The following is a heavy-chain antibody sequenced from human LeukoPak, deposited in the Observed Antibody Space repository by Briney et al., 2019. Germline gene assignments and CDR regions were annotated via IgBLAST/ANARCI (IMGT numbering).Heavy chain of an antibody. D-gene: IGHD4-17*01. CDR3: ARGGAATVSSYYYYYYMDV. V-gene: IGHV1-2*06. Sequence: VASVKVSCKASGYTFTGYYMHWVRQAPGQGLEWMGRINPNSGGTNYAQKFQGRVTMTRDTSISKAYMELSRLRSDDTAVYYCARGGAATVSSYYYYYYMDVWGKGTTVTVSS. J-gene: IGHJ6*03. CDR2: INPNSGGT. CDR1: GYTFTGYY.